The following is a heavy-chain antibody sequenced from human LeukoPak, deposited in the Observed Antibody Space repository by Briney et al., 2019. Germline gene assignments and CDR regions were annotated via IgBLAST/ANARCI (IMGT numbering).Heavy chain of an antibody. CDR2: FAPEDGET. V-gene: IGHV1-24*01. D-gene: IGHD4-23*01. J-gene: IGHJ6*03. CDR1: GYTLTELS. CDR3: ATTPPVADYYYYMDV. Sequence: GASVNVSCKVSGYTLTELSMHWVRQAPGKGLEWMGGFAPEDGETIYAQKFQGRVTMTEDTSTDTAYMELISLRSEDTDVYYCATTPPVADYYYYMDVWGKGTKVTVSS.